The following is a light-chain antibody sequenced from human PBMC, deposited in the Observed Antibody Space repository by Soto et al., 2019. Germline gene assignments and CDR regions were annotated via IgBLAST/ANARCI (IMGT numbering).Light chain of an antibody. CDR2: EVS. V-gene: IGLV2-8*01. J-gene: IGLJ1*01. CDR3: TSYTTSSTLV. Sequence: QSVLTQPPSASGSPGQSVTISCTGTSSDVGGYNYVSWYQQHPGKAPKLMIYEVSKRPSGVPDRFSGSKSGNTASLTVSGLQAEDGADYYCTSYTTSSTLVFGTGTKLTVL. CDR1: SSDVGGYNY.